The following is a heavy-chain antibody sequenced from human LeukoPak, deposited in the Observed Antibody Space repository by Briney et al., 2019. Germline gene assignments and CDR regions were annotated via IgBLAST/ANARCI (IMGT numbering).Heavy chain of an antibody. Sequence: ASVTVSRKASGYTFNNFVISWVRQAPGQGLEWVGWISPHTYATRYAEKVQGRVSMTTETSTTTVYMELRSLTSDDTAVYFCARGQSMYYWGQGTPVTVSS. J-gene: IGHJ4*02. CDR3: ARGQSMYY. V-gene: IGHV1-18*01. CDR2: ISPHTYAT. CDR1: GYTFNNFV. D-gene: IGHD2-8*01.